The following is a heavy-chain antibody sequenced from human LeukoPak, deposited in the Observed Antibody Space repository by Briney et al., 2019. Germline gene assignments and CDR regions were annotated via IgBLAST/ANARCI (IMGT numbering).Heavy chain of an antibody. Sequence: GASLRLSCAASGFTFSNYGMSWVPPAPGKRLEWLSALTGSGVSTYYAGSVKGRFTISRDNSKNTLYLQMNSLRAEDTAVYYCARAPITMVRGVTAFDYWGQGTLVTVSS. D-gene: IGHD3-10*01. J-gene: IGHJ4*02. V-gene: IGHV3-23*01. CDR2: LTGSGVST. CDR1: GFTFSNYG. CDR3: ARAPITMVRGVTAFDY.